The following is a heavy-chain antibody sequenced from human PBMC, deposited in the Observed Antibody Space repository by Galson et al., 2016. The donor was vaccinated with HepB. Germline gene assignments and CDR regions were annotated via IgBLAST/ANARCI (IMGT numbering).Heavy chain of an antibody. CDR2: IKQDGSDK. CDR1: GFTFRGYW. V-gene: IGHV3-7*03. CDR3: AREGVSSYYGSGSYFAY. J-gene: IGHJ4*03. Sequence: SLRLSCAASGFTFRGYWMSWVRQAPEKGLEWVANIKQDGSDKDCVDSVKGRFTISRDNAKNSLFLQMNYLRAEDTAVYYCAREGVSSYYGSGSYFAYWG. D-gene: IGHD3-10*01.